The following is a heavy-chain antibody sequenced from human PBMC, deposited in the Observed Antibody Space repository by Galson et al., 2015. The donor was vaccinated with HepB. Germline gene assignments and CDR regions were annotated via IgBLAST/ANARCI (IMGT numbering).Heavy chain of an antibody. D-gene: IGHD2-21*01. CDR3: TAGAIDCGDNCYNY. CDR1: GDSVSSNSAT. CDR2: TYYRSKWYN. V-gene: IGHV6-1*01. Sequence: CAIFGDSVSSNSATWNWIRQSPSRGLEWLGRTYYRSKWYNDYAEPVKSRITINPATSENRFSLQLNSVTPEDTAVYYCTAGAIDCGDNCYNYWGQGTLVTVSS. J-gene: IGHJ4*02.